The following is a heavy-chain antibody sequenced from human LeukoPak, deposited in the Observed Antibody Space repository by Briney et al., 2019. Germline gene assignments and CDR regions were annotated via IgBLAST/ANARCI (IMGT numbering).Heavy chain of an antibody. CDR3: ARGYSSSFLLAPYYYMDV. J-gene: IGHJ6*03. V-gene: IGHV1-2*02. Sequence: VASVKVSCKASGYTFTGYYMHWVRQAPGQGLEWMGWINPNSGGTNYAQKFQGRVTMTRDTSISTAYMELSRLRSDDTAVYYCARGYSSSFLLAPYYYMDVWGKGTTVTVSS. CDR1: GYTFTGYY. D-gene: IGHD6-13*01. CDR2: INPNSGGT.